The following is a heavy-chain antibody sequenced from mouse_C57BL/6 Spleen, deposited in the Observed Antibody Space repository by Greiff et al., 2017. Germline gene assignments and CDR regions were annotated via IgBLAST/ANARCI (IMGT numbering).Heavy chain of an antibody. D-gene: IGHD1-1*01. J-gene: IGHJ3*01. CDR2: IDPETGGT. V-gene: IGHV1-15*01. CDR1: GYTFTDYE. CDR3: TRGIYYYGSSTFAY. Sequence: VQLQQSGAELVRPGASVTLSCKASGYTFTDYEMHWVKQTPVHGLEWIGAIDPETGGTAYNQKFKGKAILTADKSSSTAYMELRSLTSEDSAVYYCTRGIYYYGSSTFAYWGQGTLVTVSA.